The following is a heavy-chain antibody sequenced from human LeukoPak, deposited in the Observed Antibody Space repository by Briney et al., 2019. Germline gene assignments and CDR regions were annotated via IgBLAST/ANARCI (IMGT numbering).Heavy chain of an antibody. J-gene: IGHJ4*02. CDR2: ISSGSSTM. Sequence: GGSLRLSCAASGFTFSSYAMNWVREAPGKGLEWVSYISSGSSTMNYADSVKGRFTISRDNAKNSLYLQMNSLRVEDTAVYYCARDGFLEWLLYSYYFDYWGQGTLVTVSS. CDR1: GFTFSSYA. V-gene: IGHV3-48*01. D-gene: IGHD3-3*01. CDR3: ARDGFLEWLLYSYYFDY.